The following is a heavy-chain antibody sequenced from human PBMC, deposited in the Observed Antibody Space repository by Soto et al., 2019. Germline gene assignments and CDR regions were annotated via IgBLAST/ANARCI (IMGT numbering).Heavy chain of an antibody. V-gene: IGHV3-23*01. CDR2: IHGGGGAT. CDR1: GFTFSAYA. J-gene: IGHJ2*01. Sequence: EVQLLESGGGLVQPGGSLRLSCAASGFTFSAYAMGWVRQAPGKRLEWVSTIHGGGGATHYADSVKGRFTISRDESKNTLYAQMNRLRAEDMAVYYCAKFEGHPLEYWYLDFWGRGTLVTVPS. D-gene: IGHD1-1*01. CDR3: AKFEGHPLEYWYLDF.